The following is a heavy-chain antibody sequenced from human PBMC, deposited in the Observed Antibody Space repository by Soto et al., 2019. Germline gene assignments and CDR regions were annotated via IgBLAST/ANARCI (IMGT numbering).Heavy chain of an antibody. V-gene: IGHV4-30-2*01. J-gene: IGHJ6*02. CDR1: GGSISSGGYS. Sequence: SETLSLTCAVSGGSISSGGYSWSWIRQPPGKGLEWIGYIYHSGSTYYNPSLKSRVTISVDRSKNQFSLKLSSVTAADTAVYYCARASMVRGMDVWGQGTTVTVSS. CDR2: IYHSGST. D-gene: IGHD3-10*01. CDR3: ARASMVRGMDV.